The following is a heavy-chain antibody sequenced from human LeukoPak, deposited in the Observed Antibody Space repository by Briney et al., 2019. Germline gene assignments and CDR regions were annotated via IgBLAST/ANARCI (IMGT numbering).Heavy chain of an antibody. Sequence: ASVKVSCKASGGTFSSYAISWVRQAPGQGLEWMGRIIPILGIANYAQKFQGRVTITADKSTSTAYMELSSLRSEDTAVYYCARVDRTYYYYGMDVWGQGTMVTVSS. J-gene: IGHJ6*02. D-gene: IGHD2-2*03. CDR3: ARVDRTYYYYGMDV. V-gene: IGHV1-69*04. CDR1: GGTFSSYA. CDR2: IIPILGIA.